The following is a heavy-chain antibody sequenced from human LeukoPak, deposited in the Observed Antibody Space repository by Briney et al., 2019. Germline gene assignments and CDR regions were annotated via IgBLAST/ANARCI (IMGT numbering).Heavy chain of an antibody. V-gene: IGHV3-23*01. CDR2: ISGSGGST. CDR1: GFTFSSYA. D-gene: IGHD3-3*01. Sequence: GGSLRLSRAASGFTFSSYAMSWVRQAPGKGLEWVSAISGSGGSTYYADSVKGRFTISRDNSKNTLYLQMNSLRAEDTAVYYCAKYGYYDFWSGTYYFDYWGQGTLVTVSS. J-gene: IGHJ4*02. CDR3: AKYGYYDFWSGTYYFDY.